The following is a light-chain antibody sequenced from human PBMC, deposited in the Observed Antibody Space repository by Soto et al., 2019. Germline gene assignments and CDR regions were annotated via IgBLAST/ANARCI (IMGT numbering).Light chain of an antibody. CDR1: SSDVGGHNY. CDR3: SSYTSSNTYV. CDR2: EVS. V-gene: IGLV2-14*01. Sequence: QSALTQPASVSGSPGQAITISCTGSSSDVGGHNYVSWYQQHPGKAPLLMILEVSHRPSGVSDRFSGSKSGDTASLTISGLQSEDEADYYCSSYTSSNTYVFGTGTKVTVL. J-gene: IGLJ1*01.